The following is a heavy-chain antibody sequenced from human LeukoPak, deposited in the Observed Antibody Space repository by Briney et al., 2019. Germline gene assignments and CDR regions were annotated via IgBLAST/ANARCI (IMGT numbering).Heavy chain of an antibody. D-gene: IGHD6-13*01. CDR1: GYSFTSYW. Sequence: PGESLKISCKGSGYSFTSYWIAWVRQMPGKGLEWMGIIYPGDSDTRYSPSFQGQVTTSADKSISTAYLQWSSLKASDTAMYYCARGTIAATGSRYFDYWGQGTLVTVSS. CDR2: IYPGDSDT. CDR3: ARGTIAATGSRYFDY. J-gene: IGHJ4*02. V-gene: IGHV5-51*01.